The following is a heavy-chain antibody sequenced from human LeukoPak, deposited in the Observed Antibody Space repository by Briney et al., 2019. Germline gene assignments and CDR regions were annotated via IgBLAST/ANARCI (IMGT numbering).Heavy chain of an antibody. V-gene: IGHV4-59*01. CDR3: ARYHGGFDY. CDR2: IYYSGST. CDR1: GGSISSYY. D-gene: IGHD4-23*01. Sequence: SETLSLTCTVSGGSISSYYWSWIRQPPGKGLEWIGYIYYSGSTNYNPSLKSRDTISVDTSKNQFSLKLSSVTAADTAVYYCARYHGGFDYWGQGTLVTVSS. J-gene: IGHJ4*02.